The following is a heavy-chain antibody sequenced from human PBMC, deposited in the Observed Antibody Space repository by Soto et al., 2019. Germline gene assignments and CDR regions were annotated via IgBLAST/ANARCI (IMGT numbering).Heavy chain of an antibody. CDR3: ARGGEILWSYDY. J-gene: IGHJ4*02. Sequence: SETLSLTCTVSGGSISSGDYYWSWIRQPPGKGLEWIGYIYYSGSTYYNPSLKSRVTISVDTSKNQFSLKLSSVTAADTAVYYCARGGEILWSYDYWGQGTPVTVPS. CDR1: GGSISSGDYY. CDR2: IYYSGST. V-gene: IGHV4-30-4*01. D-gene: IGHD2-21*01.